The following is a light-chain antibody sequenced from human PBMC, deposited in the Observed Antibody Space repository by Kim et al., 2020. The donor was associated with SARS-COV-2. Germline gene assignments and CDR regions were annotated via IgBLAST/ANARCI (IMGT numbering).Light chain of an antibody. J-gene: IGLJ1*01. CDR3: CSYAGSYTLV. Sequence: QSALTQPRSVSGSPGQSVTISCTGTSSDVGGYNYVSWYQQHPGKAPKLMIYDVTKRPSGVPDRFSGSKSGNTASLTIPGLQAEDEADYYCCSYAGSYTLVFGTGTKVTVL. CDR2: DVT. V-gene: IGLV2-11*01. CDR1: SSDVGGYNY.